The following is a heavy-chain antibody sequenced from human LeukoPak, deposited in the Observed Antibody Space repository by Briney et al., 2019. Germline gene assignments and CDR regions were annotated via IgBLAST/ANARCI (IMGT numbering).Heavy chain of an antibody. CDR1: GFTFSSYS. Sequence: GSLRLSCAASGFTFSSYSMNWVRQAPGKGLEWVSYISSSSSTIYYADSVKGRFTISRDNAKNSLYLQMNSLRAEDTAVYYCARDLIVPVGLTGSGTYSTDYWGQGTLVTVSS. J-gene: IGHJ4*02. D-gene: IGHD3-10*01. CDR2: ISSSSSTI. CDR3: ARDLIVPVGLTGSGTYSTDY. V-gene: IGHV3-48*01.